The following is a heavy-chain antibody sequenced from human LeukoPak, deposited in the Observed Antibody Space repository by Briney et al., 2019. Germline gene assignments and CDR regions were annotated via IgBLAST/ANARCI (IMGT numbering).Heavy chain of an antibody. CDR2: IYYSGST. Sequence: SETLSLTCTVSGGTISSGNYYWSWIRQPPGKGLEWIGYIYYSGSTNYNPSLKSRVTISVDTSKNQFSLKLSSVTAADTAVYYCASAMVATLGGMDVWGQGTTVTVSS. V-gene: IGHV4-61*01. CDR3: ASAMVATLGGMDV. CDR1: GGTISSGNYY. D-gene: IGHD5-12*01. J-gene: IGHJ6*02.